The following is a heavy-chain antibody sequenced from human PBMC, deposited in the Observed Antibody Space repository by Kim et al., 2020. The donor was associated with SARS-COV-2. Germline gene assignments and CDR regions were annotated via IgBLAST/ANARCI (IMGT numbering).Heavy chain of an antibody. D-gene: IGHD5-18*01. J-gene: IGHJ6*02. CDR3: ARARAMSNYYYGMDV. Sequence: ETLSLTCAVYGGSFSGYYWSWIRQPPGKGLAWIGEINHSGSTNYNPSLKSRVTISVDTSKNQFSLKLSSVTAADTAVYYCARARAMSNYYYGMDVWGQGTTVTVSS. CDR1: GGSFSGYY. V-gene: IGHV4-34*01. CDR2: INHSGST.